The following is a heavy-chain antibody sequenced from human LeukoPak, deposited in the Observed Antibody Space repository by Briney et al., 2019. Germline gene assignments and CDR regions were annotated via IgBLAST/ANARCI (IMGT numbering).Heavy chain of an antibody. J-gene: IGHJ6*03. CDR2: ISSSSDKI. V-gene: IGHV3-48*01. D-gene: IGHD4-23*01. Sequence: GGSLRLSCAASGFTFSTYSMNWVRQAPGKGLEWISYISSSSDKIYNAVSVEGRFTISRDNAKNSLYLQMNSLRAEDTAVYYCATDRVTDIGYYYYMDAWGKGTTVIVSS. CDR1: GFTFSTYS. CDR3: ATDRVTDIGYYYYMDA.